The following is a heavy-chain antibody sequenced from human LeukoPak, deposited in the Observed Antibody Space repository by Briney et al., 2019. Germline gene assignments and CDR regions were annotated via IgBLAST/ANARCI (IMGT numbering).Heavy chain of an antibody. CDR3: ARGGTMMYAFDI. D-gene: IGHD3-22*01. V-gene: IGHV4-30-4*08. CDR1: GGSISSGDYY. Sequence: KASQTQSLTCTVSGGSISSGDYYWSWIRQPPGKGLEWIGYIYYSGSTYYNPSLKSRVTISVDTSKNQFSLKLSSVTAADTAVYYCARGGTMMYAFDIWGQGTMVTVSS. J-gene: IGHJ3*02. CDR2: IYYSGST.